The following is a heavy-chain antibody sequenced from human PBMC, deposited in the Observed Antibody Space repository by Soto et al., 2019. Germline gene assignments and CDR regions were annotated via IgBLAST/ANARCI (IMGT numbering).Heavy chain of an antibody. Sequence: EASVKVSCKASGGTFSSYAISWVRQAPGQGLEWMGGIIPIFGTANYAQKFQGRVTITADKSTSTAYMELSSLRSEDTAVYYCRLGPYSSSWFGWFDPWGQGTLVTVSS. CDR3: RLGPYSSSWFGWFDP. J-gene: IGHJ5*02. V-gene: IGHV1-69*06. CDR2: IIPIFGTA. D-gene: IGHD6-13*01. CDR1: GGTFSSYA.